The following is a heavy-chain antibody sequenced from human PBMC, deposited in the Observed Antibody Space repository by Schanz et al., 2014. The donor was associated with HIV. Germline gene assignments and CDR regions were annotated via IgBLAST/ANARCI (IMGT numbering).Heavy chain of an antibody. CDR3: ARETAEYSRTPVSWFDP. CDR1: GYIFTIYS. J-gene: IGHJ5*02. Sequence: VQLVQSGAEVKKPGASVKVSSKASGYIFTIYSLHWVRQAPGQGLEWMGMINPSGGSTRYAQKFQGRVTMTRDTSTSTAYMDLSSLRSEDTAVYYCARETAEYSRTPVSWFDPWGQGTLVTVSS. CDR2: INPSGGST. V-gene: IGHV1-46*01. D-gene: IGHD6-13*01.